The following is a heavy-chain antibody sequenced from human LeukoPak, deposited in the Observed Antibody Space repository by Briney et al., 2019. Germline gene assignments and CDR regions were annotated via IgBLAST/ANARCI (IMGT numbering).Heavy chain of an antibody. CDR1: GFTFSTYA. V-gene: IGHV3-30*04. J-gene: IGHJ4*02. CDR2: ISYDGSSK. Sequence: GGSLRLSCAASGFTFSTYAMHWVRQAPGKGLEWVAVISYDGSSKYYADSVKGRFTISRDNSKNTLYLQMNSLRAEDTAVYYCARARSSYGYGDAFDIWGQGTLVTVSS. D-gene: IGHD5-18*01. CDR3: ARARSSYGYGDAFDI.